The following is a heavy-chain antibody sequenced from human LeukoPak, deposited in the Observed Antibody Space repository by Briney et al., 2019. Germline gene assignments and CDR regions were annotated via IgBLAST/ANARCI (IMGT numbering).Heavy chain of an antibody. Sequence: GGSLRLSCTASGFTFGDYAMSWVRQAPGEGLEWVGFIRSKAYGGTTEYAASVKGRFTISRDDSKSIAYLQMNSLKTEDTAVYYCTRVGDYDFWSGRYYFDYWGQGTLVTVSS. CDR1: GFTFGDYA. CDR3: TRVGDYDFWSGRYYFDY. V-gene: IGHV3-49*04. J-gene: IGHJ4*02. D-gene: IGHD3-3*01. CDR2: IRSKAYGGTT.